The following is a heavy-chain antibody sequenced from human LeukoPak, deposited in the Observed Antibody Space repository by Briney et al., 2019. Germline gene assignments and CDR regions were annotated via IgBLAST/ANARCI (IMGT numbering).Heavy chain of an antibody. CDR1: GFTFGDYA. CDR2: IRSKAYGGTT. D-gene: IGHD3-3*01. Sequence: GGSLRLSCTASGFTFGDYAMSWVRQAPGKGLEWVGFIRSKAYGGTTEYAASVKGRFTISRDDSKSIAYLQMNSLKTEDTAVYYCTREFLEWLYYFDYWGQGTLVTVSS. V-gene: IGHV3-49*04. CDR3: TREFLEWLYYFDY. J-gene: IGHJ4*02.